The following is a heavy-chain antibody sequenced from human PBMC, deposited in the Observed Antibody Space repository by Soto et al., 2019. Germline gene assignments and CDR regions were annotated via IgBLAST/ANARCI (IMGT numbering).Heavy chain of an antibody. CDR3: ARDLWGYCGTDCYPLDV. D-gene: IGHD2-21*02. Sequence: SSETLSLTCSVSGDSINSGYWTWIRQPPGKGLEWIGYMYNTGSTVYNPSFKSRVTISVDTSKNQFSLKLNSVTAADTAVYYCARDLWGYCGTDCYPLDVWGQGTTVTVPS. CDR1: GDSINSGY. V-gene: IGHV4-59*01. CDR2: MYNTGST. J-gene: IGHJ6*02.